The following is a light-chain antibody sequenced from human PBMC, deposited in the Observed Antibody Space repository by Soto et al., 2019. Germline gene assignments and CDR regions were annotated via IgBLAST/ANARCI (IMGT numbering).Light chain of an antibody. J-gene: IGLJ2*01. Sequence: QPVLTQSPSASASLGASVKLTCTRSSGHSSYAIAWHQQQPEKGPRYLMKLDSDGSHTKGDAIPDRFSGSSSGAERYLTISSLQSEDEADYYCQTWGTDIHVVFGGGTKLTVL. CDR3: QTWGTDIHVV. V-gene: IGLV4-69*01. CDR2: LDSDGSH. CDR1: SGHSSYA.